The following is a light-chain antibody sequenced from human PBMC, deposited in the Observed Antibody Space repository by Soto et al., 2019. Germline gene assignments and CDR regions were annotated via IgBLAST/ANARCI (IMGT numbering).Light chain of an antibody. V-gene: IGLV4-69*02. CDR2: VNIDGSH. CDR1: SGHTTYA. Sequence: QLVLTQSPSTSASLGASVKLTCTRTSGHTTYAITWHQQQQEKGPRYLMRVNIDGSHSKGDGIPDRFSGSSSGAERYLTISSLQSEDEADYYCQTWGTGGTWVFGEGTQLTVL. CDR3: QTWGTGGTWV. J-gene: IGLJ3*02.